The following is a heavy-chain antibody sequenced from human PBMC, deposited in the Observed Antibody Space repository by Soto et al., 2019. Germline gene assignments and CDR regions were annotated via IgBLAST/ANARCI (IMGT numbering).Heavy chain of an antibody. CDR3: AKGVTMVRGVILDWFVP. CDR2: ISYDGSNK. Sequence: QVQLVESGGGVVQPGRSLRLSCAASGFTFSSYGMHWVRQAPGKGLEWVAVISYDGSNKYYADSVKGRFTISRDNSKNTLYLQMNGLRAEDTAVYYCAKGVTMVRGVILDWFVPWGQGTLVTVSS. V-gene: IGHV3-30*18. CDR1: GFTFSSYG. J-gene: IGHJ5*02. D-gene: IGHD3-10*01.